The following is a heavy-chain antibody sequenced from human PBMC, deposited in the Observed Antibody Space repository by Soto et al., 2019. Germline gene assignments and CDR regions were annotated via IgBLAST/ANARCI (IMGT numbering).Heavy chain of an antibody. J-gene: IGHJ4*02. CDR2: IRNRPNSYTT. Sequence: EVQLVESGGGLVQPGGSLRLSCAASGFTFSDHYMDWVRQAPGKGLEWVGRIRNRPNSYTTQYAASVKGRFAVLRDDSENLVYLQMNDLNTEDTAVYYCVRDSGRGFYFDYWGQGAQFTVSS. CDR3: VRDSGRGFYFDY. D-gene: IGHD3-10*01. CDR1: GFTFSDHY. V-gene: IGHV3-72*01.